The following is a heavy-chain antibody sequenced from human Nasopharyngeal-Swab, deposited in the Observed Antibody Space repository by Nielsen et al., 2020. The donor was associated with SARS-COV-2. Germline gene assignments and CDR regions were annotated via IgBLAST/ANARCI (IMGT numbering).Heavy chain of an antibody. D-gene: IGHD6-25*01. J-gene: IGHJ6*02. CDR2: IIPIFGTA. Sequence: SVKVSCKASGCTFISYAISWVRQAPGQGLEWMGGIIPIFGTANYAQKFQGRVTITADESTSTAYMELSSLRSEDTAVYYCARDRIAAHSEDYYYGMDVWGQGTTVTVSS. CDR3: ARDRIAAHSEDYYYGMDV. CDR1: GCTFISYA. V-gene: IGHV1-69*13.